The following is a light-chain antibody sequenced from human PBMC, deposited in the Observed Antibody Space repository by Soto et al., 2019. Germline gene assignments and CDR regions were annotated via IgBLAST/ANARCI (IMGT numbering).Light chain of an antibody. CDR1: QSISSW. V-gene: IGKV1-5*01. Sequence: DTQMTQSPSTLSASVGDRVTITCRASQSISSWLAWYQQKPGKAPKLLIYDASSLESGVPSRFSGSGSGTEFTLTISSLQPDDFATYYCQQYNSYSGMFGQGTKVEIK. J-gene: IGKJ1*01. CDR3: QQYNSYSGM. CDR2: DAS.